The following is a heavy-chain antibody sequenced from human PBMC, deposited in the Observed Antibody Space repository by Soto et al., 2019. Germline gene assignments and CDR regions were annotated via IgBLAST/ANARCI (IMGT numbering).Heavy chain of an antibody. CDR1: GFSFSNYA. D-gene: IGHD3-16*01. V-gene: IGHV3-23*01. CDR3: ANWGKSGSDY. J-gene: IGHJ4*02. Sequence: EVQLLESGGGLVQPGGSLRLSCAASGFSFSNYAMSWVRQAPGKGLEWVSGISGSAGTIYYTESLRGRFTISRDNSQNTLYLQMNSLRAEDTAIYYCANWGKSGSDYWGQGTRVTVSS. CDR2: ISGSAGTI.